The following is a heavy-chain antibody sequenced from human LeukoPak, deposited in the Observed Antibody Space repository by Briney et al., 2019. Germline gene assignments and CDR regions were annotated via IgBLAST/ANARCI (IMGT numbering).Heavy chain of an antibody. CDR2: ISAYNGNT. D-gene: IGHD6-13*01. CDR1: GYTFTSYG. CDR3: ARAQAVAAAESSDY. J-gene: IGHJ4*02. V-gene: IGHV1-18*01. Sequence: ASVKASCKASGYTFTSYGISWVRQAPGQGLEWMGWISAYNGNTNYAQKLQGRVTMTTDTSTSTAYMELRSLRSDDTAVYYCARAQAVAAAESSDYWGQGTLVTVSS.